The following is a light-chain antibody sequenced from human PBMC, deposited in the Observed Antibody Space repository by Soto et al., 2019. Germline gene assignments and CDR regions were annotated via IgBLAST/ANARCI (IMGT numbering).Light chain of an antibody. CDR2: KAS. CDR1: HSIGSW. V-gene: IGKV1-5*03. CDR3: QQYDRDPFT. Sequence: DIQMTQSPSTLSASVGDRVTITCRASHSIGSWLAWYLQKPGKAPELLIYKASNIEGGVPTKFSGSGYGTEFTLSIDSLQPDDFAIYYCQQYDRDPFTFGPGTKVDFK. J-gene: IGKJ3*01.